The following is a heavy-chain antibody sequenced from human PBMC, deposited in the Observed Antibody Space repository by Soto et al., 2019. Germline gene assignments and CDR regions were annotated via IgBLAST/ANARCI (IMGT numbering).Heavy chain of an antibody. J-gene: IGHJ4*02. Sequence: GGSLRLSCAASEFSFDDYAMSWVRQAPGKGLEWVSVIYSGGSTYYADSVKGQFTISRHNSKNTLYLQMNSLRAEDTAVYYCARLWYYDILTGYNSLTNWGQGTLVTVSS. CDR1: EFSFDDYA. CDR3: ARLWYYDILTGYNSLTN. D-gene: IGHD3-9*01. V-gene: IGHV3-53*04. CDR2: IYSGGST.